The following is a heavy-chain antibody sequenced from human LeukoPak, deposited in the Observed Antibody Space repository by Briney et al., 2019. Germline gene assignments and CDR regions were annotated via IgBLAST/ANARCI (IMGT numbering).Heavy chain of an antibody. CDR1: GYTLTELS. J-gene: IGHJ5*02. V-gene: IGHV1-24*01. CDR2: FDPEDGET. Sequence: GASVKVSCKVSGYTLTELSMHWVRQAPGKGLEWMGGFDPEDGETIYAQKFQGRVTMTRDMSTSTDYMELSSLRSEDTAIYYCARDNSVEDNAWWFDPWGQGTLVTVSS. D-gene: IGHD4-23*01. CDR3: ARDNSVEDNAWWFDP.